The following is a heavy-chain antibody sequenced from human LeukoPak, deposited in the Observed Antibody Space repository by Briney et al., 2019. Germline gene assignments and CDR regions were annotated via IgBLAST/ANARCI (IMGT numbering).Heavy chain of an antibody. CDR3: ARDLGAAGYFDY. CDR2: IYYSGST. D-gene: IGHD6-13*01. CDR1: GGSISSHY. J-gene: IGHJ4*02. Sequence: SETLSLTCTVSGGSISSHYWSWIRQPPGKGQEWIGYIYYSGSTNYNPSLKSRVTISVDTSKNQFSLRLSSVTAADTAVYYCARDLGAAGYFDYWGQGSLVTVSS. V-gene: IGHV4-59*11.